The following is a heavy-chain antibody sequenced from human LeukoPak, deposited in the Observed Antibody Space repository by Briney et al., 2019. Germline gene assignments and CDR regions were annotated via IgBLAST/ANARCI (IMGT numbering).Heavy chain of an antibody. CDR3: ARDRSAAPADY. D-gene: IGHD6-13*01. CDR1: GGPITNNY. J-gene: IGHJ4*02. Sequence: SETLSLPCTVSGGPITNNYWAWIRQPPGKGLEWIGYTHDSGNSNYNPSLRSRVTISIDTSKNQFSLKLTSVTAADTAVYYCARDRSAAPADYWGQGTLVTVSS. CDR2: THDSGNS. V-gene: IGHV4-59*13.